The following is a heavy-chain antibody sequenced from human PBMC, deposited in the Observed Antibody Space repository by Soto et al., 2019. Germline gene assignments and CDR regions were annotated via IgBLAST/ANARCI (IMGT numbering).Heavy chain of an antibody. Sequence: GGSLRLSCAASGFTFDDYAMHWVRQAPGKGLEWVSGISSNSGSVGYADSVQGRFTISRDNAKNMLYLQMNSLRAEDTAIYYCAKDSHWAIISPTHDYWGHGTLVTVSS. V-gene: IGHV3-9*01. CDR3: AKDSHWAIISPTHDY. D-gene: IGHD2-2*01. CDR1: GFTFDDYA. CDR2: ISSNSGSV. J-gene: IGHJ4*01.